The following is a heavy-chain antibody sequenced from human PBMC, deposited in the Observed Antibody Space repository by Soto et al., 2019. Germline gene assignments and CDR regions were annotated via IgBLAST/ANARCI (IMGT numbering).Heavy chain of an antibody. V-gene: IGHV1-3*01. CDR1: GYTFSNNA. J-gene: IGHJ6*01. D-gene: IGHD3-10*01. CDR2: INGGNGYT. CDR3: ARATYISGGSDNFAMEC. Sequence: ASVKVSCKAFGYTFSNNAIHWLRQAPEQELEWMGWINGGNGYTKYSQNFQDRVTLTRDTSASTSYMELSSLRSEDTATFYCARATYISGGSDNFAMECWGQGTTVSVSS.